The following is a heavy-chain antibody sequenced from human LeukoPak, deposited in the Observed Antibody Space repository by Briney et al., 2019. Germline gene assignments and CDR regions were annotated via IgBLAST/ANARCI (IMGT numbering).Heavy chain of an antibody. J-gene: IGHJ5*02. V-gene: IGHV3-53*01. CDR2: IYSGGST. CDR1: GFTVSSNY. CDR3: ASLTGDPWARRWFDP. D-gene: IGHD7-27*01. Sequence: GGSLRLSCAASGFTVSSNYMSWVRQAPGKGLEWVSVIYSGGSTYYADSVKGRFTISRDNSKNTLYLQMNSLRAEDTAVYYCASLTGDPWARRWFDPWGQGTLVTVSS.